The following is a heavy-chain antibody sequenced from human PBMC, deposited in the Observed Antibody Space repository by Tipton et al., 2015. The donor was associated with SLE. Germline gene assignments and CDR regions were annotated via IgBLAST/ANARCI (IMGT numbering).Heavy chain of an antibody. V-gene: IGHV4-59*01. D-gene: IGHD6-13*01. CDR1: GGSISSYY. CDR2: IYYSGST. Sequence: LRLSCTVSGGSISSYYWNWIRQPPGKGLEWIGYIYYSGSTNYNPSLKSRVTISLGTSKNQFSLKLSSVTAADTAVYYCARGRGIAAGVYFQHWGQGTLVTVSS. J-gene: IGHJ1*01. CDR3: ARGRGIAAGVYFQH.